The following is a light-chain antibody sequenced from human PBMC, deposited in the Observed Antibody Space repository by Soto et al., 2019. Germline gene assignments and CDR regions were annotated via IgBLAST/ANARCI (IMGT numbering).Light chain of an antibody. V-gene: IGLV2-8*01. CDR1: SSDVGGYNY. CDR3: SSYAGSNV. J-gene: IGLJ1*01. Sequence: QSVLTQPPSASGSPGQSVTISCTGTSSDVGGYNYVSWYQQHPGKAPKLMIYEVSKRPSGVPDRFSGPKSGNTASLTVSGLQAEDEADYYCSSYAGSNVFGTGTKVTVL. CDR2: EVS.